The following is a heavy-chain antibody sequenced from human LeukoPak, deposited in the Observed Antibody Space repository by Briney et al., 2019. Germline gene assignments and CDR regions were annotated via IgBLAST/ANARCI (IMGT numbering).Heavy chain of an antibody. Sequence: SQTLSLTCTVSGGSISSGSYYWSWIRQPAGKGLEWIGYIYHSGSTYYNPSLKSRVTISVDTSKNQFSLKLSSVTAADTAVYYCARGVVVVAATPVHWFDPWGQGTLVTVSS. CDR3: ARGVVVVAATPVHWFDP. CDR2: IYHSGST. V-gene: IGHV4-30-2*05. D-gene: IGHD2-15*01. J-gene: IGHJ5*02. CDR1: GGSISSGSYY.